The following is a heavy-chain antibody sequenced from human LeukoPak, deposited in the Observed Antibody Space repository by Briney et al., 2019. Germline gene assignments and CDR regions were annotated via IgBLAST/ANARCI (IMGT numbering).Heavy chain of an antibody. CDR2: IHFSGKT. CDR3: ARVAAKTVDY. CDR1: GASVSSGSYF. Sequence: SETLSLTCTVSGASVSSGSYFWGWIRQTPGKGLEWIGTIHFSGKTYYNPSLKSRVIISLDTSKNQFSLKLSSVTAADTGIYYCARVAAKTVDYWGQGTLVTVSS. D-gene: IGHD2-15*01. V-gene: IGHV4-39*07. J-gene: IGHJ4*02.